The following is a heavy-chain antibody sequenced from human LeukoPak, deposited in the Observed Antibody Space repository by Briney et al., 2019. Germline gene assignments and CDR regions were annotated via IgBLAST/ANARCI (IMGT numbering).Heavy chain of an antibody. J-gene: IGHJ4*02. Sequence: GGSLRLSCAASGFTFSSYAMHWVRQAPGKGLEWVAVIWYDGSNKYYADSVKGRFTISRDNSKNTLYLQMNSLRAEDTAVYYCAREGGVVVAAIGFDYWGQGTLVTVSS. V-gene: IGHV3-33*08. CDR1: GFTFSSYA. CDR3: AREGGVVVAAIGFDY. CDR2: IWYDGSNK. D-gene: IGHD2-15*01.